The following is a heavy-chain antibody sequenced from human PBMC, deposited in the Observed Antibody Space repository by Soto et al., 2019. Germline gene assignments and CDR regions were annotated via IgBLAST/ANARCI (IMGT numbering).Heavy chain of an antibody. J-gene: IGHJ5*02. Sequence: ASVKVSCKASGYTFTDYYIHWVRQAPGQGLEWMGWINPNSGGTNYAQKFQGRVTMTRDTSISTAYMELSRLISDDTALYFCTRAERFPRSWFDPWGQGTQVTVSS. CDR1: GYTFTDYY. CDR3: TRAERFPRSWFDP. V-gene: IGHV1-2*02. CDR2: INPNSGGT. D-gene: IGHD3-10*01.